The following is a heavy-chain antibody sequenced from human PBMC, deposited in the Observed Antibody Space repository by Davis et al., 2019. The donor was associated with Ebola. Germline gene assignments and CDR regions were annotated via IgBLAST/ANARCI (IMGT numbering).Heavy chain of an antibody. D-gene: IGHD6-19*01. CDR2: ISYDGSNK. CDR1: GFTFSSYG. Sequence: GESLKISCAASGFTFSSYGMHWVRPAPGKGLEWVAVISYDGSNKYYADSVKGRFTISRDNSKNTLYLQMNSLRAEDTAVYYCAKGYSSGWYFGSAFDIWGQGTMVTVSS. J-gene: IGHJ3*02. V-gene: IGHV3-30*18. CDR3: AKGYSSGWYFGSAFDI.